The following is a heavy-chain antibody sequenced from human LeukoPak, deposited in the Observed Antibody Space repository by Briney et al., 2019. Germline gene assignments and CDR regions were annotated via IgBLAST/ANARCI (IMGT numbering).Heavy chain of an antibody. CDR1: GGTSSSYA. CDR3: AELDGRRDS. D-gene: IGHD2-2*03. CDR2: IIPIFGTA. Sequence: GASVKVSCKASGGTSSSYAISWVRQAPGQGLEWMGRIIPIFGTANYAQKFQGRVTITTDESTSTAYMELSSLRSEDTAVYYCAELDGRRDSWGQGTLVTVSS. J-gene: IGHJ5*02. V-gene: IGHV1-69*05.